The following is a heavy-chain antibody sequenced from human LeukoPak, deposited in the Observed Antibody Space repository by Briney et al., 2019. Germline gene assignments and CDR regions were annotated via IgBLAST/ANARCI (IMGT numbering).Heavy chain of an antibody. J-gene: IGHJ4*02. CDR2: IYPGDSET. V-gene: IGHV5-51*01. Sequence: GESLQISCKGSGYSFSSYWIGWVRQMPGKGLEWMGIIYPGDSETRYSPSFQGQVTISAGKSISTAYLQWSSLKASDTAMYYCARRIAVSATFDHWGQGTLVTVSS. CDR3: ARRIAVSATFDH. CDR1: GYSFSSYW. D-gene: IGHD6-13*01.